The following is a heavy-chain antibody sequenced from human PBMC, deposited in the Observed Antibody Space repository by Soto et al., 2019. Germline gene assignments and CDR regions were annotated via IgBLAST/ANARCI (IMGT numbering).Heavy chain of an antibody. CDR2: INHSGST. D-gene: IGHD6-6*01. CDR3: ARGRSSIAARISFDY. CDR1: GGSFSGYY. J-gene: IGHJ4*02. V-gene: IGHV4-34*01. Sequence: QVQLQQCGAGLLKPSETLSLTGAVYGGSFSGYYWSWIRQPPGKGLEWIGEINHSGSTNYNPSLNSRVTISVDTSKNQFSLKLSSVTAADTAVYYCARGRSSIAARISFDYWGQGTLVTVSS.